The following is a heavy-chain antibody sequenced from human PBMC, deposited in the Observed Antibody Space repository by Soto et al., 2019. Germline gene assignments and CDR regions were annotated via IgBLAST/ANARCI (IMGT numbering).Heavy chain of an antibody. CDR2: IYGGGTT. Sequence: EVQLVESGGGWIQPGGSLRLSCAASGFTVSSKYMTWVRQAPGKGLEWVSVIYGGGTTYYADSVKGRFTISRDNSKKTLYLQMNSLRAEDTAVYYCVQTTGWPGFDFWGQGTLVNVSS. CDR3: VQTTGWPGFDF. CDR1: GFTVSSKY. J-gene: IGHJ4*02. V-gene: IGHV3-53*01. D-gene: IGHD6-19*01.